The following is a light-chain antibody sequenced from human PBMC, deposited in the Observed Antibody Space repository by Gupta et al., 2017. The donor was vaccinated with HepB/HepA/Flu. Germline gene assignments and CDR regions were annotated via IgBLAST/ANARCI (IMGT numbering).Light chain of an antibody. CDR1: SSDVGGYNS. V-gene: IGLV2-14*01. CDR3: SSYTSSSTYV. CDR2: DVS. J-gene: IGLJ1*01. Sequence: SALTQPASVPGSPGQSITISCTGPSSDVGGYNSVSWYQQHPGKAPKLMIYDVSNRPPGVSNRFSGSKSGNTASLTISGLQAEDEADYYCSSYTSSSTYVFGTGTKVTVL.